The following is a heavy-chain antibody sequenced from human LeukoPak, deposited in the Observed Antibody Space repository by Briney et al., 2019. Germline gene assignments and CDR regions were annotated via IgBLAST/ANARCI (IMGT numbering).Heavy chain of an antibody. CDR3: ARHYYGSGSYWNH. V-gene: IGHV4-4*07. Sequence: SETLSLTCTVSGGSISSYYWSWIRQPAGKGLEWIGRIYTSGSTNYNPSLKSRVTMSVDTSKDQFSLKLSSVTAADTAVYFCARHYYGSGSYWNHWGQGTLVTVSS. D-gene: IGHD3-10*01. CDR1: GGSISSYY. CDR2: IYTSGST. J-gene: IGHJ5*02.